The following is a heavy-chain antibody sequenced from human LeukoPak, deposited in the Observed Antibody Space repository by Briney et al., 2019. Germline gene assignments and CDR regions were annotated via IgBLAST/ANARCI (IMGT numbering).Heavy chain of an antibody. J-gene: IGHJ5*02. CDR1: GDSINNYY. CDR2: TYYSGST. V-gene: IGHV4-59*01. Sequence: SETLSLTCTVSGDSINNYYWSWIRQPPGKGLEWIGYTYYSGSTTYSPSLKSRVTISVDTSKNQFSLKLSSVTAADTALYYCARDYAGTSRSRFDPWGQGTLVTVSS. D-gene: IGHD4-23*01. CDR3: ARDYAGTSRSRFDP.